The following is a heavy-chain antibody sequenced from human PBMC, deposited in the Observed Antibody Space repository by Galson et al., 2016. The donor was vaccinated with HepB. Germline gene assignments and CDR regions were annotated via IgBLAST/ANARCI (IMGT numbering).Heavy chain of an antibody. D-gene: IGHD4-23*01. Sequence: SETLSLTCTVSGGSISSYCWSWIRQPPGKGLEWIGYISYSGSTNYNPSLRSRVTMSVDTSKNQFSLKLSSVTAADTAVYYCARFRWQYYFDYWGQGTLVTVSS. CDR3: ARFRWQYYFDY. J-gene: IGHJ4*02. V-gene: IGHV4-59*01. CDR1: GGSISSYC. CDR2: ISYSGST.